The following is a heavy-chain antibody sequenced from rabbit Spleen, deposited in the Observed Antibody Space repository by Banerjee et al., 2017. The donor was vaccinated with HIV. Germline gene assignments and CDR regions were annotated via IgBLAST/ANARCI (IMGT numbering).Heavy chain of an antibody. CDR3: VREAGYAGYGDGNL. CDR2: IDPLFAST. J-gene: IGHJ4*01. D-gene: IGHD7-1*01. Sequence: QEQLVESGGGLVKPEGSLTLTCKASGFDFSSYGVSWVRQPPGKGLEWIGYIDPLFASTYYASWVNGRFSISRENTQNTVYLKLNSLTAADTATYFCVREAGYAGYGDGNLWGPGTLVTVS. CDR1: GFDFSSYG. V-gene: IGHV1S47*01.